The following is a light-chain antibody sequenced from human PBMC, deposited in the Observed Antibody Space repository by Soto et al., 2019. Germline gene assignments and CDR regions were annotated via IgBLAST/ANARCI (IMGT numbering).Light chain of an antibody. CDR3: QQYYDFPWT. Sequence: DIQMTQSPSSLSASVGDRVTITCQASQDISYFLSWCQQKPGKAPKLLVYDASDLETGAPLRFTASRSVTDFTLTINSLQPEDVAPYYCQQYYDFPWTFGQGTKVEIK. CDR2: DAS. J-gene: IGKJ1*01. CDR1: QDISYF. V-gene: IGKV1-33*01.